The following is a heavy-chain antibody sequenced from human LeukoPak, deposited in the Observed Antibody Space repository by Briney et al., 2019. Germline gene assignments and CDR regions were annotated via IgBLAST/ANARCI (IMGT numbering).Heavy chain of an antibody. Sequence: PSETLSLTCAVSGGSVSGHYWDWIRQPPGKGLEWIGYIYASGSANYHPSLKSRVTISLDTSENHVSLRLTSVTAEDTAVYYCAREAPGGSGWTYFDYSGQGSLVTVSS. CDR2: IYASGSA. D-gene: IGHD6-19*01. CDR3: AREAPGGSGWTYFDY. V-gene: IGHV4-59*02. CDR1: GGSVSGHY. J-gene: IGHJ4*02.